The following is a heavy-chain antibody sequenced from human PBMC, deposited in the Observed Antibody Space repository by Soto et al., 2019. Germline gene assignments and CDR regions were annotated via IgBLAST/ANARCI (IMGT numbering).Heavy chain of an antibody. CDR1: GFTFSSYA. V-gene: IGHV3-23*01. CDR3: AKSGSGMDYYYYMDV. Sequence: LRLSCAASGFTFSSYAMGWVRQAPGKGLEWVSAMSGTGGSTYYADSVKGRFTISRDNSRNTVYLQMNSLRAEDTAVYYCAKSGSGMDYYYYMDVWGKGTTVTVSS. D-gene: IGHD1-26*01. CDR2: MSGTGGST. J-gene: IGHJ6*03.